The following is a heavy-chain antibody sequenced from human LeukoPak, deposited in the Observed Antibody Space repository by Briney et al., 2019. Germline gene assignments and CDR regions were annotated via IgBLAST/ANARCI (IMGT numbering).Heavy chain of an antibody. J-gene: IGHJ3*02. D-gene: IGHD5-18*01. V-gene: IGHV3-7*01. CDR1: GFTFSSYE. CDR3: ARESLRGYSYSRAFDI. CDR2: IKQDGSEK. Sequence: GGSLRLSCAASGFTFSSYEMNWVRQAPGKGLEWVANIKQDGSEKYYVDSVKGRFTISRDNAKNSLYLQMNSLRAKDTAVYYCARESLRGYSYSRAFDIWGQGTMVTVSS.